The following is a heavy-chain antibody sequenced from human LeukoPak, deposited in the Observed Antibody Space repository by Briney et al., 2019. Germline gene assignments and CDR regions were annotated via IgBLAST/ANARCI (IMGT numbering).Heavy chain of an antibody. CDR3: ARGSLTQDCSSTSCYSGIDY. CDR1: GGSISSYY. D-gene: IGHD2-2*02. J-gene: IGHJ4*02. Sequence: SETLSLTCTVSGGSISSYYWSWIRQPPGKGLEWIGYIYYSGSTNYNPSLKSRVTISVDTSKNQFSLKLSSVTAADTAVYYCARGSLTQDCSSTSCYSGIDYWGQGTLVTVSS. V-gene: IGHV4-59*01. CDR2: IYYSGST.